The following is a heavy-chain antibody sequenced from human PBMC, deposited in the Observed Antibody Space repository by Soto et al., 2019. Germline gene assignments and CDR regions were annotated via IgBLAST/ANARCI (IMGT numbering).Heavy chain of an antibody. CDR1: GYTFTGYY. Sequence: SVKVSCKASGYTFTGYYMHWVRQAPGQGLEWMGWINPNTGGTNFAQKFQGRVTMTRDTPITTAYMEMSRLASDDTAVYYCARDSVYTGRFYFNYYAMDVWGHGTTVTGSS. D-gene: IGHD6-13*01. J-gene: IGHJ6*02. CDR2: INPNTGGT. CDR3: ARDSVYTGRFYFNYYAMDV. V-gene: IGHV1-2*02.